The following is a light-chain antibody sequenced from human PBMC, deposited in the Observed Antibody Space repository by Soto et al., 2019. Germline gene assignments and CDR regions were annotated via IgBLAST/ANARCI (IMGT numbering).Light chain of an antibody. V-gene: IGLV2-11*01. CDR3: CSYAGSGXFVV. CDR1: SSDVGGYNC. J-gene: IGLJ3*02. Sequence: QSALTQPRSVSGSPGQSVTISCIGTSSDVGGYNCVSWFRKYPGEAPKLIIYDVNKRPSGVPDRFSGSRSGSTASLTNSGLQADDEADYYCCSYAGSGXFVVFGEGTKL. CDR2: DVN.